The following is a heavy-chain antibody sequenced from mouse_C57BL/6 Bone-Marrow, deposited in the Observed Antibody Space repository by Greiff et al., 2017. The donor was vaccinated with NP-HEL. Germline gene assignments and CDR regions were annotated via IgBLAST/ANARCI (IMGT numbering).Heavy chain of an antibody. D-gene: IGHD1-1*01. CDR1: GFTFSDAW. J-gene: IGHJ1*03. CDR2: IRNKANNHAT. Sequence: EVHLVESGGGLVQPGGSMKLSCAASGFTFSDAWMDWVRQSPEKGLEWVAEIRNKANNHATYYAESVKGRFTISRDDSKSSVYLQMNSLRAEDTGIYYCTPLGSSYNWYFDVWGTGTTVTVSS. V-gene: IGHV6-6*01. CDR3: TPLGSSYNWYFDV.